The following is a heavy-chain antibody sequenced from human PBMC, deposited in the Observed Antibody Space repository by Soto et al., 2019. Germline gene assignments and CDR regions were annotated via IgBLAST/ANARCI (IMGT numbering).Heavy chain of an antibody. CDR2: ISGSGGST. J-gene: IGHJ5*02. V-gene: IGHV3-23*01. D-gene: IGHD1-7*01. CDR3: AKDLGSVTGTTPNWFDP. CDR1: GFTFSSHA. Sequence: PVGSLRLSCSTSGFTFSSHALIWVRQVPGKGLEWVSVISGSGGSTYYADSVKGRFTISRDNSKNTLYLQMNSLRAEDTAVYYCAKDLGSVTGTTPNWFDPWGQGTLVTVSS.